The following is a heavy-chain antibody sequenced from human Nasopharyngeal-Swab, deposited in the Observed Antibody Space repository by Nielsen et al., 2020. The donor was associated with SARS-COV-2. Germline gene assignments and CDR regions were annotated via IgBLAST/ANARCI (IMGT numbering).Heavy chain of an antibody. Sequence: GESLKISCAASGFTFSSYGMHWVRQAPDKGLEWVAVIWYDGSNKYYADSVKGRFTISRDNSKNTLYLQMNSLRAEDTAVYYCARDRTVTTTVYFDYWGQGTLVTVSS. CDR3: ARDRTVTTTVYFDY. CDR1: GFTFSSYG. J-gene: IGHJ4*02. CDR2: IWYDGSNK. V-gene: IGHV3-33*01. D-gene: IGHD4-17*01.